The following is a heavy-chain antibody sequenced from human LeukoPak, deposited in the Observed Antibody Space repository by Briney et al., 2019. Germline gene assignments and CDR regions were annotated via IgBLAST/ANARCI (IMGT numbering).Heavy chain of an antibody. CDR2: INHSGST. Sequence: SETLSLTCAVYGGSFSGYYWSWIRQPPGKGLEWIGEINHSGSTNYNPSLKSRVTISVDTSKNQFSLKLSSVTAADTAVYYCARVLRGTYYDILTGYYKGSAFDIWGQGTMVTVSS. D-gene: IGHD3-9*01. CDR3: ARVLRGTYYDILTGYYKGSAFDI. J-gene: IGHJ3*02. V-gene: IGHV4-34*01. CDR1: GGSFSGYY.